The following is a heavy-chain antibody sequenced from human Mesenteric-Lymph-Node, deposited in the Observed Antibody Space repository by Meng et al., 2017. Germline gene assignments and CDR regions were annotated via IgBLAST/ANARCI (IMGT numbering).Heavy chain of an antibody. Sequence: EVQLVESGGGLGKPGGSLRLSCAASGFTFSSYTMNWVRRAPGKGLDWVSSISSSSNYIYSADSVKGRFTISRDNAKNSLYLQMNSLRAEDTAVYYCARDTPGLLFDYWGQGTLVTVSS. D-gene: IGHD5-18*01. CDR1: GFTFSSYT. J-gene: IGHJ4*02. CDR3: ARDTPGLLFDY. CDR2: ISSSSNYI. V-gene: IGHV3-21*01.